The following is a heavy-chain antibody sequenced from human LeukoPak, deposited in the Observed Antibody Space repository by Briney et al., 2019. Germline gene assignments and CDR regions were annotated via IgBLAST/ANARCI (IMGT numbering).Heavy chain of an antibody. J-gene: IGHJ4*02. Sequence: ASVKVSCKASGYTFTSYDINWVRQATGQGLEWMGWMNPNSGNTNYAQKLQGRVTMTTDTSTSTAYMELRSLRSDDTAVYYCARAPSERYCRSTSCPAGDYWGQGTLVTVSS. V-gene: IGHV1-18*01. CDR1: GYTFTSYD. D-gene: IGHD2-2*01. CDR2: MNPNSGNT. CDR3: ARAPSERYCRSTSCPAGDY.